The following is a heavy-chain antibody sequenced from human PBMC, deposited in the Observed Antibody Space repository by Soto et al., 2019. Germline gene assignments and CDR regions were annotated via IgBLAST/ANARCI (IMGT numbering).Heavy chain of an antibody. D-gene: IGHD4-17*01. V-gene: IGHV3-23*01. CDR2: ITSDGRT. J-gene: IGHJ4*02. Sequence: GGSLRLSCAAPGFTFSSYAMSWVRQAPGKGLEWVSIITSDGRTYYADSVKGRFTISRDNSKNTVYLQMNSLRAEDTAVYYCAKDYSTVTTDPLSVVLFDYWGQGALVTVSS. CDR3: AKDYSTVTTDPLSVVLFDY. CDR1: GFTFSSYA.